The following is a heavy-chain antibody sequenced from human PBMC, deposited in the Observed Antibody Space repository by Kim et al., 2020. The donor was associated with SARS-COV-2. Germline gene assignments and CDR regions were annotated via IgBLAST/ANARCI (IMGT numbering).Heavy chain of an antibody. CDR2: LNVNSGNT. Sequence: ASVKVSCKASGHTLSSYDINWVRQAPGQRLEWMGWLNVNSGNTGYAQKFQDRVIMSTDTSRTTAYMELFSLTSDDTALYYCTRTVGYCSIKANWFDPWGQGTLVTVSS. CDR1: GHTLSSYD. J-gene: IGHJ5*01. D-gene: IGHD2-15*01. V-gene: IGHV1-8*01. CDR3: TRTVGYCSIKANWFDP.